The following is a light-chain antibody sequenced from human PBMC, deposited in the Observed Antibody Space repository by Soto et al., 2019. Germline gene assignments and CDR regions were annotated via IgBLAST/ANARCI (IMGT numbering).Light chain of an antibody. V-gene: IGLV6-57*04. CDR2: NDD. J-gene: IGLJ3*02. Sequence: FMLTQPPSVSESPGKTVIISCTRSSGSIDSNYVQWFQKRPGSAPTTVIFNDDQRPSGVPARFSGSVDSSSNSASLTISGLRTEDEAEYYCQSFDSTSRVFGGGTQLTVL. CDR1: SGSIDSNY. CDR3: QSFDSTSRV.